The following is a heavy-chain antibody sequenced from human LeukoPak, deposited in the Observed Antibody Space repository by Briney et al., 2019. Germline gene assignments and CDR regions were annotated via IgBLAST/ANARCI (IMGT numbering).Heavy chain of an antibody. CDR1: GFLFSDYW. V-gene: IGHV3-7*02. J-gene: IGHJ4*02. Sequence: GGSLRLSCAASGFLFSDYWMTWGRQAPGKGLQWVANLNPDGSKTWYADSVKGRFTTTRDNRKNSVFLQMDSLRAEDTAVYYCARGYPYDYWGQGSRVTVSS. CDR3: ARGYPYDY. D-gene: IGHD3-16*02. CDR2: LNPDGSKT.